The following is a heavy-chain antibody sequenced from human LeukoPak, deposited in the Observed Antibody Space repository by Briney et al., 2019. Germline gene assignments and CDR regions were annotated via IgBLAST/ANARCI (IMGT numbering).Heavy chain of an antibody. CDR2: IYSSGST. CDR1: GGSISSYY. D-gene: IGHD6-19*01. V-gene: IGHV4-59*01. Sequence: PSETLSLTCTVSGGSISSYYWNWIRQPPGKGLEWIGFIYSSGSTNYNPSLKSRVTISVDTSKNQFSLRLRSVTDADRAVYYCATQWGGFKSPYDFWGQGILVTVSS. CDR3: ATQWGGFKSPYDF. J-gene: IGHJ4*02.